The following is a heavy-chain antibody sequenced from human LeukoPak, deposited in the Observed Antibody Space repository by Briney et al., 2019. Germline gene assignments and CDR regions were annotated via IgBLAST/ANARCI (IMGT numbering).Heavy chain of an antibody. J-gene: IGHJ3*02. D-gene: IGHD4-17*01. CDR3: ARDGGDITDAFDI. CDR2: IIPIFGTA. V-gene: IGHV1-69*13. Sequence: ASVKVSCKASGGTFSSYAISWVRQAPGQGLEWMGGIIPIFGTANYAQKFQGRVTITADESTSTAYMELSSLRSEDTAVNYCARDGGDITDAFDIWGQGTMVTVSS. CDR1: GGTFSSYA.